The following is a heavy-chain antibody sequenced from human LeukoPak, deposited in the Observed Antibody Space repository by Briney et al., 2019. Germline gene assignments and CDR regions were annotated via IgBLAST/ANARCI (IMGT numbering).Heavy chain of an antibody. V-gene: IGHV3-74*01. J-gene: IGHJ4*02. CDR1: GFTFSSYW. Sequence: GGSLRLSCAASGFTFSSYWMHWVRQAPGKGLVWVSCIDSAGRNTYYADSVKGRFTISRDNARNTLYLQMNSLRAEDTAVYFCTRDTQSHFDYWGQGTPVTVSS. CDR2: IDSAGRNT. CDR3: TRDTQSHFDY.